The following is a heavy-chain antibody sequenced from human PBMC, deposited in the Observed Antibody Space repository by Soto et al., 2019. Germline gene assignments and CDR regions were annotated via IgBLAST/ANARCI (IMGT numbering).Heavy chain of an antibody. CDR2: IWYDGSNK. D-gene: IGHD3-10*01. Sequence: QVQLVESGGGVVQPGRSLRLSCAASGFTFSSYGMHWVRQAPGKGLEWVAVIWYDGSNKYYADSVKGRFTISRDNSKNTLYRQVNSLRTEDTAVYYCARDTARAMVRIYYGMDVWGQGTTVTVSS. J-gene: IGHJ6*02. CDR1: GFTFSSYG. CDR3: ARDTARAMVRIYYGMDV. V-gene: IGHV3-33*01.